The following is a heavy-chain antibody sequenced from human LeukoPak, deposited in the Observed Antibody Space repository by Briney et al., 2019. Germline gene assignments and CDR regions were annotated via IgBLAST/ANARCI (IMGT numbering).Heavy chain of an antibody. V-gene: IGHV4-38-2*01. Sequence: PSETLSLTCSVSGYSITSGHYWGWIRQPPGKGLEWIANIYHTGSAHYNPSLKSRVTISVDTSKNQFSLKLSSVTAADTAVYYCARYCTSTTCILRGFDYWGRGTLDTVSS. CDR3: ARYCTSTTCILRGFDY. D-gene: IGHD2-2*01. CDR1: GYSITSGHY. J-gene: IGHJ4*02. CDR2: IYHTGSA.